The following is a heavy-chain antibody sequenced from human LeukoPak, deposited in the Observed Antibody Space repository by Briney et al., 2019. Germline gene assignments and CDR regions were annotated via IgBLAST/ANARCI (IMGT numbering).Heavy chain of an antibody. Sequence: SQTLSLTCTVSGGSISSGGYYWAWIRQPPGKGLEWIGSVYYGRSPYFNPSLESRATISVDTSKNHFSLKMSSVTAADTAVYYCARSSGTGTFSYWGQGTLVTVSS. CDR2: VYYGRSP. D-gene: IGHD6-25*01. CDR1: GGSISSGGYY. J-gene: IGHJ4*02. CDR3: ARSSGTGTFSY. V-gene: IGHV4-39*02.